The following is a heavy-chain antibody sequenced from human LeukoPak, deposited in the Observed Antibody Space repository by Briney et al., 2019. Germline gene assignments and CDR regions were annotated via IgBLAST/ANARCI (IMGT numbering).Heavy chain of an antibody. D-gene: IGHD3-9*01. Sequence: SQTLSLTCTVSGGSISSGSYYWSWIRQPAGKGLEWIGRIYTSGSTNYNPSLKSRVTISVDTSKNQFSLKLSSVTAADTAVYYCARYFLSVGSQDANWFDPWGQGTLVTVSS. CDR2: IYTSGST. CDR1: GGSISSGSYY. V-gene: IGHV4-61*02. CDR3: ARYFLSVGSQDANWFDP. J-gene: IGHJ5*02.